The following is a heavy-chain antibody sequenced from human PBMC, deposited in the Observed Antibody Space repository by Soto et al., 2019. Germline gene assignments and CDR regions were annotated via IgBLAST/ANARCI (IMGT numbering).Heavy chain of an antibody. CDR1: GLTLSSYG. CDR3: AGGSRDTSGYYDFEY. J-gene: IGHJ4*02. CDR2: ISAITNYK. Sequence: EVQLVESGGGLVKPGGSLRLSCAGSGLTLSSYGMSWVRQAPGKGLEWVSSISAITNYKYSADSLKGRFTISRDNAKNSLYLQMSSLRAEDTAVYYCAGGSRDTSGYYDFEYWGQGTLVTVSS. D-gene: IGHD3-22*01. V-gene: IGHV3-21*02.